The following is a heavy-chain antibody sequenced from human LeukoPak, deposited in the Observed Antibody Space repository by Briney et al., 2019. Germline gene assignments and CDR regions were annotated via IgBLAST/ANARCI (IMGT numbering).Heavy chain of an antibody. CDR3: AGILLWFGELVSS. Sequence: SETLSLTCAVYGGSLNGHYWSWIRQPPGKGLEWIGEGSESGGTKFNPSLKSRVTISVDTSKNQFSLKLSSVTAADTAVYYCAGILLWFGELVSSWGQGTLVTVSS. V-gene: IGHV4-34*01. CDR2: GSESGGT. CDR1: GGSLNGHY. D-gene: IGHD3-10*01. J-gene: IGHJ5*02.